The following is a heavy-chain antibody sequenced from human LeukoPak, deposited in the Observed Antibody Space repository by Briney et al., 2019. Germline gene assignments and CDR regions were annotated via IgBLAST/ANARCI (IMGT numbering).Heavy chain of an antibody. CDR3: ARRGRTDNWFDP. Sequence: GASVKVSCKAYGYTFTGYHMHWVRQAPGQGLEWMGWINPNSGDTKYAPKFQGRVTLTRDTSISTAYMELSRLRSDDTAVYYCARRGRTDNWFDPWGQGTLVTVSS. D-gene: IGHD3-16*01. J-gene: IGHJ5*02. V-gene: IGHV1-2*02. CDR1: GYTFTGYH. CDR2: INPNSGDT.